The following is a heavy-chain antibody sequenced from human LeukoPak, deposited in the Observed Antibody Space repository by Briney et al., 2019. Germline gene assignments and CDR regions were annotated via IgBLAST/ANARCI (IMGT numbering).Heavy chain of an antibody. D-gene: IGHD4-23*01. J-gene: IGHJ4*02. Sequence: PSETLSLTCAVYGGSFSGYYWSCIRQPPGKGLEWIGEIDHSGSTNYNPSLKSRVTISVDTSKNQFSLKLSSVTAADTAVYYCARGFTVATFDYWGQGTLVTVSS. CDR1: GGSFSGYY. CDR2: IDHSGST. CDR3: ARGFTVATFDY. V-gene: IGHV4-34*01.